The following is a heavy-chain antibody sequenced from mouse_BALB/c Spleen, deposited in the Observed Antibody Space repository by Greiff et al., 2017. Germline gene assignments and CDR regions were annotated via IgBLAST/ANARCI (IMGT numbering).Heavy chain of an antibody. CDR1: GYSITSGYY. CDR2: ISYDGSN. J-gene: IGHJ3*01. D-gene: IGHD2-1*01. CDR3: AREGYGNYVGFAY. Sequence: EVQLQESGPGLVKPSQSLSLTCSVTGYSITSGYYWNWIRQFPGNKLEWMGYISYDGSNNYNPSLKNRISITRDTSKNQFFLKLNSVTTEDTATYYCAREGYGNYVGFAYWGQGTLVTVSA. V-gene: IGHV3-6*02.